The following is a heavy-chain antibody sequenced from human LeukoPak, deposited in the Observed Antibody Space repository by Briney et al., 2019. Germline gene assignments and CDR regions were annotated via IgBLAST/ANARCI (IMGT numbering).Heavy chain of an antibody. D-gene: IGHD6-13*01. CDR1: GFTFSSTD. CDR3: AKEGRSTTPGY. J-gene: IGHJ4*02. CDR2: ISSSSSLI. Sequence: GGSLRLSCAASGFTFSSTDMDWVRQAPGKGLEWVASISSSSSLIYYTDSVKGRFTISRDNAKNSLYLQMNSLRAEDTAVYFCAKEGRSTTPGYWGQGTLVTVSS. V-gene: IGHV3-21*01.